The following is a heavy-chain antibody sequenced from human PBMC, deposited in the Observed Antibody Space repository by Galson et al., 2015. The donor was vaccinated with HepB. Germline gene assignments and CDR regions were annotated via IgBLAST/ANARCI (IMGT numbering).Heavy chain of an antibody. CDR1: GYTFTGYY. Sequence: SVKVSCKASGYTFTGYYMHWVRQAPGQGLEWMGWINPNSGGTDYAQMFQGRVTMTRDTSISTAYMELSRLGSDDTAVYYCARTLGYCSGGSCRLNPNWFDPWGQGTLVTVSS. D-gene: IGHD2-15*01. V-gene: IGHV1-2*02. J-gene: IGHJ5*02. CDR2: INPNSGGT. CDR3: ARTLGYCSGGSCRLNPNWFDP.